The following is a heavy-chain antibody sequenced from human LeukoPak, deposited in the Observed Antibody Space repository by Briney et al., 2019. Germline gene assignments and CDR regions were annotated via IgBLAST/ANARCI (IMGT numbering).Heavy chain of an antibody. D-gene: IGHD6-19*01. V-gene: IGHV3-7*01. J-gene: IGHJ4*02. CDR1: GFSFSSYW. CDR3: ARGFRGWYAEGFDY. Sequence: PGGSLRLSCAASGFSFSSYWMSWVRQAPGKGLEGVANTKQDGSEKYYVDSVKGRFTISRDNAKNSLYLQMNTLRAEDTAVYYCARGFRGWYAEGFDYWGQGTLVTVSS. CDR2: TKQDGSEK.